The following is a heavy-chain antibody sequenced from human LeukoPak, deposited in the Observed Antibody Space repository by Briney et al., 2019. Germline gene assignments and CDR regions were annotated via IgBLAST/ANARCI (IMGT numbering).Heavy chain of an antibody. D-gene: IGHD3-3*02. CDR2: INSDGSST. Sequence: GGSLRLSCAASGFTFRSNWMHWVRQAPWKGLVWLSHINSDGSSTNYADSVKGRFTISRDTAKNTLYLQMSSLRAEDTAVYYCARTLADAFDIWGQGTMVTVSS. CDR1: GFTFRSNW. V-gene: IGHV3-74*01. CDR3: ARTLADAFDI. J-gene: IGHJ3*02.